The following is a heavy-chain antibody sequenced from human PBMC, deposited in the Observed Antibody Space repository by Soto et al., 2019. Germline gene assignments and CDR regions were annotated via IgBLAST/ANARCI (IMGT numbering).Heavy chain of an antibody. V-gene: IGHV3-11*01. CDR2: ISGSGSTI. CDR3: ARQGLVRSHNYCEP. Sequence: QVQLVESGGGLVKPGGSLRLSCAASGFTFSDYYLSWIRQAPGTGLEWLSYISGSGSTIYYADSVRGRFTISRDNTRNSLYLHLNRLGADDTAVYYCARQGLVRSHNYCEPWGQGTLVTVSS. J-gene: IGHJ5*02. CDR1: GFTFSDYY. D-gene: IGHD2-15*01.